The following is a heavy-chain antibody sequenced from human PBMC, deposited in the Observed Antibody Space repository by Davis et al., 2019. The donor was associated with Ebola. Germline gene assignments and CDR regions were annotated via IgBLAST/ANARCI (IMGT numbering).Heavy chain of an antibody. J-gene: IGHJ4*02. CDR1: GFTVSSNY. CDR2: IYSGGST. CDR3: AKGPTRSGYY. D-gene: IGHD6-19*01. V-gene: IGHV3-53*01. Sequence: GGSLRLSCAASGFTVSSNYMSWVRQAPGKGLEWVSLIYSGGSTYYADSVKGRFTISRDNSQNTLYLQMTGLRAEDTAIYYCAKGPTRSGYYWGQGTLVTVSS.